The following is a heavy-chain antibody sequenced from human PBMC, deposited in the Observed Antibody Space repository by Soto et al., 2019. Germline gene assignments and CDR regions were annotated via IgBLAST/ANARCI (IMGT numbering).Heavy chain of an antibody. CDR1: GGSFSGYY. CDR2: INHSGST. D-gene: IGHD5-12*01. CDR3: ARVYSGYRMLDRTTKIFDY. Sequence: SETLSLTCAVYGGSFSGYYWSWIRQPPGKGLEWIGEINHSGSTNYNPSLKSRVTISVDTSKNQFSLKLSSVTAADTAVYYCARVYSGYRMLDRTTKIFDYWGQGTLVTVSS. V-gene: IGHV4-34*01. J-gene: IGHJ4*02.